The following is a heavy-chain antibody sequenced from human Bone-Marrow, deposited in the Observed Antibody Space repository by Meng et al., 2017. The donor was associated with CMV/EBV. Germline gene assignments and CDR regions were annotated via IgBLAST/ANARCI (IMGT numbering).Heavy chain of an antibody. CDR1: GGSFSGYY. CDR3: ARGVTTYYFDY. V-gene: IGHV4-34*01. J-gene: IGHJ4*02. Sequence: SETLSLTCAVYGGSFSGYYWSWIRQPPGKGLEWIGEINHSGSTNYNPSLKSRVTISVDTSKNQFSLKLSAVTAADTAVYYCARGVTTYYFDYWGQGTLVTVSS. CDR2: INHSGST. D-gene: IGHD4-17*01.